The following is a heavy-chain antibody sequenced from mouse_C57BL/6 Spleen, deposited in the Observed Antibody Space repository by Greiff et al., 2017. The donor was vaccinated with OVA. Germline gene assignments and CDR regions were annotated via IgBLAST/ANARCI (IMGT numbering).Heavy chain of an antibody. J-gene: IGHJ2*01. CDR1: EYAFPSHD. CDR3: ARVGCYFDY. CDR2: INSDGGST. V-gene: IGHV5-2*01. Sequence: EVQLMESGGGLVQPGESLKLSCESNEYAFPSHDMSWVRETPEKRLELVAAINSDGGSTYYPDTMERRSTISRDNTTNTLYLQLSSLRSEDTALCYCARVGCYFDYWGQGTTLTVSA.